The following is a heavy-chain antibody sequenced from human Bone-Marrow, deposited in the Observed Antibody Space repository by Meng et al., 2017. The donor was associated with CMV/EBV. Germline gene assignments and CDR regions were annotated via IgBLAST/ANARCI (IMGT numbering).Heavy chain of an antibody. V-gene: IGHV3-7*01. D-gene: IGHD3-3*01. J-gene: IGHJ4*02. Sequence: ETLSLSCTVSGGSISSSSYYWGWIRQPPGKGLEWVANIKYDGSEIDYVDSVEGRFTTSRDNAKNSLYLQMNSLRVEDTAVYYCARGTLRRSDSWGQGTLVTVSS. CDR2: IKYDGSEI. CDR3: ARGTLRRSDS. CDR1: GGSISSSSYY.